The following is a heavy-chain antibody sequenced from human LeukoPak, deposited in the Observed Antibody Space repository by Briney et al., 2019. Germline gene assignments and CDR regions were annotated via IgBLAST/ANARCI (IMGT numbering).Heavy chain of an antibody. Sequence: GGSLRLSCAASGFTFRSYSMNWVRQAPGKGLEWVSFISGMSSTIYYADSVKGRFTISRDNAKNSVYLQMNSLRDEDTAVYYCARGRITGTSDYWGQGTLVTVSS. J-gene: IGHJ4*02. CDR3: ARGRITGTSDY. V-gene: IGHV3-48*02. D-gene: IGHD1-7*01. CDR1: GFTFRSYS. CDR2: ISGMSSTI.